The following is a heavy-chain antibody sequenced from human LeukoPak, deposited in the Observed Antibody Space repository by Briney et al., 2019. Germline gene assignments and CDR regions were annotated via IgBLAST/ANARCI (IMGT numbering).Heavy chain of an antibody. J-gene: IGHJ3*02. V-gene: IGHV4-34*01. CDR3: ARQLNYVGAFDI. Sequence: SETLSLTCAVYGGSFSGYYWSWIRQSPGKGLEWIGSIYYSGSTYYNPSLKSRVTISVDTSKNQFSLKLSSVTAADTAVYYCARQLNYVGAFDIWGQGTMVTVSS. CDR1: GGSFSGYY. D-gene: IGHD1-7*01. CDR2: IYYSGST.